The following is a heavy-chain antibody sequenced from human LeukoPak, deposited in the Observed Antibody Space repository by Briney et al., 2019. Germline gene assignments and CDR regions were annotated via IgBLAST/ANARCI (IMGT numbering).Heavy chain of an antibody. V-gene: IGHV4-59*01. Sequence: SETLSLTCTVSGGSISSYYWSWIRQPPGKGLEWIGYIYYSGSTNYNPSLKSRVTISVDTSKNQFSLKLSSVTAADTAVYYCARGEPGELLYDYWGQGTVVTVSS. D-gene: IGHD3-10*01. CDR3: ARGEPGELLYDY. J-gene: IGHJ4*02. CDR2: IYYSGST. CDR1: GGSISSYY.